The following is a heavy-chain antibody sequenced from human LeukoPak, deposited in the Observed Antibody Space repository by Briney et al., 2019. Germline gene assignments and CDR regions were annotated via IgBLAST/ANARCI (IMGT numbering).Heavy chain of an antibody. Sequence: KPSETLSLTCTVSGGSISSSSYYWGWMRQPPGKGLEWIGSIYYSGSTYYNPSLKSRVTISVDTSKIQFSLKLSSVTAADTAVYYCARPSTDYVWGSYRTGAFDIWGQGTMVTVSS. V-gene: IGHV4-39*01. CDR3: ARPSTDYVWGSYRTGAFDI. CDR2: IYYSGST. CDR1: GGSISSSSYY. D-gene: IGHD3-16*02. J-gene: IGHJ3*02.